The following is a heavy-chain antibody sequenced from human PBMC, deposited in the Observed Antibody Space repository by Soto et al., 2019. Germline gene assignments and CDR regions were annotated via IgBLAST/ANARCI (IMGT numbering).Heavy chain of an antibody. CDR1: GFRFSDYE. J-gene: IGHJ4*02. CDR3: ARGMDIVATIGFDS. V-gene: IGHV3-48*03. D-gene: IGHD5-12*01. Sequence: EVQLMESGGGLVQPGGTLRLSCATSGFRFSDYEMNWVRQAPGKGLEWVAYILSIGTTIYYTDSVKGRFTISRDNTKNLLYLQMHSLRVEDTGVYYCARGMDIVATIGFDSWGQGTMATVSS. CDR2: ILSIGTTI.